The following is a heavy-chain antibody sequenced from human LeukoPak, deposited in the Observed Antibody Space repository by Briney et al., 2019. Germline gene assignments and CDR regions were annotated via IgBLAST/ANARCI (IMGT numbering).Heavy chain of an antibody. V-gene: IGHV3-23*01. CDR2: ISYSGGST. Sequence: GGSLRLSCAASGFSFSTYGMTWVRQAPGKGLEWVSSISYSGGSTYYADSVKGRFTVSRDNSKNTLYLQMNSLRAEDTALYYCAKDRAYSSSWYGCSTPWGQGTPVTVSS. CDR1: GFSFSTYG. J-gene: IGHJ5*02. D-gene: IGHD6-13*01. CDR3: AKDRAYSSSWYGCSTP.